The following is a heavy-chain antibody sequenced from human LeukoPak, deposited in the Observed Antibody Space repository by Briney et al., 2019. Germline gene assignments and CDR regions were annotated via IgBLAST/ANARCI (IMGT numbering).Heavy chain of an antibody. D-gene: IGHD1-26*01. CDR3: ARGYIGNPGRYYYYYMDV. CDR1: GGSINTYY. V-gene: IGHV4-59*01. J-gene: IGHJ6*03. Sequence: PSETLPLTCIVSGGSINTYYWSWIRQPPGKGLEWIGYIYYSGTTNYNPSLKSRVTISLDTPKNHFSLKLSSVTAADTAVYYCARGYIGNPGRYYYYYMDVWGKGTTVTVSS. CDR2: IYYSGTT.